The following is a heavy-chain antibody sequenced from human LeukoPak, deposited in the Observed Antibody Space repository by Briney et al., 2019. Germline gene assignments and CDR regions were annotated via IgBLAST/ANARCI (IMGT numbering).Heavy chain of an antibody. Sequence: PGGSLRLSCAASGFTFSSYGMHWVRQAPGKGLEWVAVIWYDGSNKYYADSVKGRFTISRDNSKNTLYLQMNSLRAEDTAVYYCARDPCGGDCYSDYWGQGTLVTVSS. CDR3: ARDPCGGDCYSDY. V-gene: IGHV3-33*01. CDR2: IWYDGSNK. J-gene: IGHJ4*02. D-gene: IGHD2-21*02. CDR1: GFTFSSYG.